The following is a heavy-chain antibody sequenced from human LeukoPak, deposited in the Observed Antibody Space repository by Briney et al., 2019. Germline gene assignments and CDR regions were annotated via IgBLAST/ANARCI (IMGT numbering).Heavy chain of an antibody. CDR2: IKQDGSEK. J-gene: IGHJ4*02. CDR1: GFTFSNYW. Sequence: GGSLRLSCAASGFTFSNYWMSWVRQAPGKGLEWVANIKQDGSEKNYVDSVKGRFTISRDNARNSLYLQMNSLRAEDTAVYYCARDKGGYSYGHDYWGQGTLVTVSP. V-gene: IGHV3-7*01. CDR3: ARDKGGYSYGHDY. D-gene: IGHD5-18*01.